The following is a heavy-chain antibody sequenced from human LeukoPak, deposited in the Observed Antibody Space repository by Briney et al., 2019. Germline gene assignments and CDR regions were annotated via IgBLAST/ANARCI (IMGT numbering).Heavy chain of an antibody. D-gene: IGHD3-22*01. CDR3: ARGIYDSDFDY. Sequence: PSEILSLTCAVYGGSFSGYYWSWIRQPPGKGLEWIGEINHSGSTNYNPSLKSRVTISVDTSKNQFSLKLSSVTAADTAVYYCARGIYDSDFDYWGQGTLVTVSS. CDR1: GGSFSGYY. J-gene: IGHJ4*02. V-gene: IGHV4-34*01. CDR2: INHSGST.